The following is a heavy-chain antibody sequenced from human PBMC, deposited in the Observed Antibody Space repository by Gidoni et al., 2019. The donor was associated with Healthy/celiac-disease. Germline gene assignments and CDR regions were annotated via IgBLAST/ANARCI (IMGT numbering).Heavy chain of an antibody. Sequence: EVQLLESGGGLVQPGGSLRLSCAASGFTFSSYAMSWVRQAPGKGLGWVSAISGSGGSTYYADSVKGRFTISRDNSKNTLYLQMNSLRAEDTAVYYCVRLVGRAFDIWGQGTMVTVSS. J-gene: IGHJ3*02. V-gene: IGHV3-23*01. D-gene: IGHD1-26*01. CDR2: ISGSGGST. CDR1: GFTFSSYA. CDR3: VRLVGRAFDI.